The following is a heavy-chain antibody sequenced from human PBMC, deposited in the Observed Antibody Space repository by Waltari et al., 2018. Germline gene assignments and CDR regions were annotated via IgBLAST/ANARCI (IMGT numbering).Heavy chain of an antibody. V-gene: IGHV4-59*01. J-gene: IGHJ4*02. CDR1: GGSISSYY. D-gene: IGHD3-22*01. Sequence: QVQLQESGPGLVKPSETLSLTCTVSGGSISSYYWSWIRQPPGKGLEWNGYIYYSGSTNYNPSLKSRVTISVETSKNQFSLKLSSVTAADTAVYYCARGGSYYDSSGYVDYWGQGTLVTVSS. CDR2: IYYSGST. CDR3: ARGGSYYDSSGYVDY.